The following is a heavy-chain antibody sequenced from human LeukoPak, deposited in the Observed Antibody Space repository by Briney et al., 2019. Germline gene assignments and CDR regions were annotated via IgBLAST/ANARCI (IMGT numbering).Heavy chain of an antibody. V-gene: IGHV4-39*01. CDR3: ARTMDTATTVAFDI. CDR1: GGSISSSSYY. D-gene: IGHD5-18*01. J-gene: IGHJ3*02. Sequence: PSETLSLTCTVSGGSISSSSYYWGWIRQPPGKGLEWFGSIYYSGSTYYNPSLKSRVTISVDTSKNQFSLKLSSVTAADTAVYYCARTMDTATTVAFDIWGQGTMVTVSS. CDR2: IYYSGST.